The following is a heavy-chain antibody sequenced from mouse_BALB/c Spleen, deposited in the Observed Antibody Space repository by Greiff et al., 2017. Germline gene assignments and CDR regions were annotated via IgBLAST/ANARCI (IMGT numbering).Heavy chain of an antibody. CDR3: ASDGGTYAMDY. V-gene: IGHV14-3*02. CDR2: IDPANGNT. CDR1: GFNIKDTY. D-gene: IGHD4-1*01. J-gene: IGHJ4*01. Sequence: EVQLQQSGAELVKPGASVKLSCTASGFNIKDTYMHWVKQRPEQGLEWIGRIDPANGNTKYDPKFQGKATITADTSSNTAYLQLSSLTSEDTAVYYCASDGGTYAMDYWGQGTSVTVSS.